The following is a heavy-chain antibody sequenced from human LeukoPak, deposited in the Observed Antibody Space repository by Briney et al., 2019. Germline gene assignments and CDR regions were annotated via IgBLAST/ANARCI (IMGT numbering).Heavy chain of an antibody. Sequence: PSETLSLTCAVYGGSFSGYYWSWIRQPPGKGLEWIGEINHSGSTNYNPSLKSRVTISVDTSKNQFSLKLSSVTAADTAVYYCARFDRGWYNFDYWGQGTLVTVSS. D-gene: IGHD6-19*01. J-gene: IGHJ4*02. CDR3: ARFDRGWYNFDY. CDR1: GGSFSGYY. CDR2: INHSGST. V-gene: IGHV4-34*01.